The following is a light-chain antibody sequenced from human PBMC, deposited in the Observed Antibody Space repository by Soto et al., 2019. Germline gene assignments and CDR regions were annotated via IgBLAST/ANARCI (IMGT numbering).Light chain of an antibody. CDR2: RAS. J-gene: IGKJ1*01. Sequence: EIVLTQSPGTLSLSPGERASLSCRASQSVSSNYSAWYQQKGGQAPRLLIYRASTRATGVPARFSGSGSGTEFTLTISSLQSEDFTVYSCLQYHNLWAFGQGTKVDIK. CDR1: QSVSSN. V-gene: IGKV3-15*01. CDR3: LQYHNLWA.